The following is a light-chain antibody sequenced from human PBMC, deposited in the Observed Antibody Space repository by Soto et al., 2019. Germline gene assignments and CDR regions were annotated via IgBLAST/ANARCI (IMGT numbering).Light chain of an antibody. CDR3: QQYNSFSWT. J-gene: IGKJ1*01. V-gene: IGKV1-5*01. CDR1: QSITIW. Sequence: DIQMTLSPSTLSASVGDRVTITCRASQSITIWLAWYQQKPGKAPKLLIFDASNLESGAPSRFSGSGSGTEFTLTISSLQPDDFATYYCQQYNSFSWTFGQGTKVEIK. CDR2: DAS.